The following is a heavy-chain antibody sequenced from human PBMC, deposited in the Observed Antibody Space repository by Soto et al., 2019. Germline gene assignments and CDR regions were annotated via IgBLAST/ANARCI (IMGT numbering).Heavy chain of an antibody. CDR1: GFTFSSYA. J-gene: IGHJ4*02. CDR2: ISYDGSNK. CDR3: AKDINDILTGSFDY. V-gene: IGHV3-30-3*01. D-gene: IGHD3-9*01. Sequence: PGGSLRLSCAASGFTFSSYAMHWVRQAPGKGLEWVAVISYDGSNKYYADSVKGRFTISRDNSKNTLYLQMNSLRAEDTALYYCAKDINDILTGSFDYWGQGTLVTVSS.